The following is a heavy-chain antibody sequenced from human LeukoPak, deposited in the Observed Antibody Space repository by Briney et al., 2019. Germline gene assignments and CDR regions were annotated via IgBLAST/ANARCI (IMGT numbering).Heavy chain of an antibody. J-gene: IGHJ4*02. CDR3: ARSMGLRFLEWLTVDY. D-gene: IGHD3-3*01. V-gene: IGHV1-18*01. CDR2: ISAYNGNT. CDR1: GYTFTSYG. Sequence: GASVKVSCKASGYTFTSYGISWVRQAPGQGLEWMGWISAYNGNTNYAQKLQGRVTMTTDTSTSPAYMELRSLRADDTAVYYCARSMGLRFLEWLTVDYWGQGTLVTVSS.